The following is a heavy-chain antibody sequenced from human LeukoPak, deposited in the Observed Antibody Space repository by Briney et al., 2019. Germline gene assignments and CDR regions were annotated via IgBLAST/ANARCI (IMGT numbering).Heavy chain of an antibody. Sequence: SETLSLTCTVSGGSVDSGSYYWGWIRQSPGKGLEWIGSIYYSGDTYYNPSLKSRVTISVDTSKNQFSLKLSSVTAADTAVYNCAREGKEAKAGQEAFNIGGKGTLVTVSS. CDR3: AREGKEAKAGQEAFNI. J-gene: IGHJ3*02. V-gene: IGHV4-39*07. CDR1: GGSVDSGSYY. CDR2: IYYSGDT. D-gene: IGHD4-23*01.